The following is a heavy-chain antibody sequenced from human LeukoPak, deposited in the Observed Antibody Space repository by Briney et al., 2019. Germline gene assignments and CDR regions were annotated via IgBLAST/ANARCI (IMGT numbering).Heavy chain of an antibody. CDR3: AKDSNSGYVSVGPDY. D-gene: IGHD5-12*01. Sequence: PGGSLRLSCQTSGLVFRNYGMHWVRQAPDKGLGRGAYLRYDARNEYYADSVNGRFIISRDNSRNTLYLQMNSLRAEDTGVYSCAKDSNSGYVSVGPDYWGLGTLVTVSS. CDR2: LRYDARNE. J-gene: IGHJ4*02. CDR1: GLVFRNYG. V-gene: IGHV3-30*02.